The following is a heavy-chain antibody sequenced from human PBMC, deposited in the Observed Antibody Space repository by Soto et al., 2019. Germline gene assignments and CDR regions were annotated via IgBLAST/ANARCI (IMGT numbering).Heavy chain of an antibody. CDR2: IIPIYGTA. Sequence: APVKVSCKASGGTFSSYASSRVRQAPGQGLEWMGGIIPIYGTANYAKKLQGRVTITADKSTSTAYMELSSLRSENTAVYYCARRDLGYYYGMDVWGQGTTVTVSS. J-gene: IGHJ6*02. CDR1: GGTFSSYA. CDR3: ARRDLGYYYGMDV. D-gene: IGHD2-21*02. V-gene: IGHV1-69*06.